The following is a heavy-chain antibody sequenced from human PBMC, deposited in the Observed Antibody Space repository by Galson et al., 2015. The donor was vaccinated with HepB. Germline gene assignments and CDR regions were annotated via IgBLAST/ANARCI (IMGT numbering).Heavy chain of an antibody. J-gene: IGHJ4*02. D-gene: IGHD1-1*01. CDR3: ARDGDYWTDVG. CDR2: IYTSGST. V-gene: IGHV4-4*07. Sequence: LSLTCTVSGGSMNGYHWSWIRQPAGKGLEWIGRIYTSGSTNYNPSLKSRVTMSVDTSKNQFSLKLSSLTAADTAVYFCARDGDYWTDVGWGQGTLVTVSS. CDR1: GGSMNGYH.